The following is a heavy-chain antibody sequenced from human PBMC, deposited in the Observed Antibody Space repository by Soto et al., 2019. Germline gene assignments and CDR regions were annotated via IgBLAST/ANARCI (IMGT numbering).Heavy chain of an antibody. CDR2: ISSSSSTI. CDR1: GFTFSSYS. J-gene: IGHJ6*03. D-gene: IGHD2-2*01. V-gene: IGHV3-48*01. Sequence: GGSLRLSCAASGFTFSSYSMNWVRQAPGKGLEWVSYISSSSSTIYYADSVKGRFTISRDNAKNSLYLQMNSLRAEDTAVYYCARRLGYCSSTSCYAEGSYYYMDVWGKGTTVTVSS. CDR3: ARRLGYCSSTSCYAEGSYYYMDV.